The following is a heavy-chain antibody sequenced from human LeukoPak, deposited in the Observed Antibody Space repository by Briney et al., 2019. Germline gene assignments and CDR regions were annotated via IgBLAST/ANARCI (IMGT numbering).Heavy chain of an antibody. CDR2: IYSGGST. J-gene: IGHJ4*02. D-gene: IGHD4-17*01. Sequence: PGGSLTLSCAASRFTVSSKYMSWVRQAPGKGLVWVTVIYSGGSTDYQESVKGRVTISRDNTENTLHLQMNSLRAEDTAVYYCARIPKTTYFDYWGQGSLVTVSS. CDR1: RFTVSSKY. V-gene: IGHV3-53*01. CDR3: ARIPKTTYFDY.